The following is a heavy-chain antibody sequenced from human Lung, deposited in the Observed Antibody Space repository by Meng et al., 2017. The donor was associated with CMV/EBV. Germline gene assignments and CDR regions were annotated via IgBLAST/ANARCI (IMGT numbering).Heavy chain of an antibody. CDR3: ARDLAPFDP. J-gene: IGHJ5*02. Sequence: SCVTTGFTFSDYYMSWIRQAPGKGLEWLSSISSRGTTIYDADSVRGRFIISRDNAKNSLYLQMNSLRVDDTAVYYCARDLAPFDPRGQGTLVTVSS. V-gene: IGHV3-11*04. D-gene: IGHD3-16*01. CDR1: GFTFSDYY. CDR2: ISSRGTTI.